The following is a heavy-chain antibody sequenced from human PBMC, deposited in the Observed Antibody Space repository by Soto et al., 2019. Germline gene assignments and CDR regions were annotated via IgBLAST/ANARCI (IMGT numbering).Heavy chain of an antibody. CDR1: GFTFSSYA. CDR3: ARGLWGESKYYFDY. Sequence: GGSLRLSCAASGFTFSSYAMHWVRQAPGKGLEWVAVISYDGSNKYYADSVKGRFTISRDNSKNTLYLQMNSLRAEDTAVYYCARGLWGESKYYFDYWGQGTLVTVSS. D-gene: IGHD3-16*01. CDR2: ISYDGSNK. J-gene: IGHJ4*02. V-gene: IGHV3-30-3*01.